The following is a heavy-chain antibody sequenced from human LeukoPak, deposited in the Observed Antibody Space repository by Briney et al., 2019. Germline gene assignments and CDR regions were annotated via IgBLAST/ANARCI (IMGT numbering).Heavy chain of an antibody. CDR1: GFTFSSYW. CDR3: AKLAKYFYGSETYYFFEH. CDR2: IKQDGTEK. V-gene: IGHV3-7*01. D-gene: IGHD3-10*01. J-gene: IGHJ4*02. Sequence: GGSLRLSCVVSGFTFSSYWMSWVRQAPGKGLEWVANIKQDGTEKYYVDSVMGRFTISRDNAKNSLYLQMNSLRVEDTAMYYCAKLAKYFYGSETYYFFEHWGQGTPVTASS.